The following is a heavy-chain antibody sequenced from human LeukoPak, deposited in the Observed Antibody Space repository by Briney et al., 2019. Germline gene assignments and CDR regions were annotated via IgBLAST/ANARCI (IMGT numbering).Heavy chain of an antibody. CDR3: ARHVDSLIRGDSGYFQH. V-gene: IGHV4-39*01. Sequence: SETLSLTCAVSGASISGSTYYWGWIRQTPGKGLECIGIISDTETHYYNPSLRSRVTISVDTSKNHLYLKMNSVTAADTAVYYCARHVDSLIRGDSGYFQHWGQGTQVTVSS. CDR2: ISDTETH. J-gene: IGHJ1*01. CDR1: GASISGSTYY. D-gene: IGHD3-10*01.